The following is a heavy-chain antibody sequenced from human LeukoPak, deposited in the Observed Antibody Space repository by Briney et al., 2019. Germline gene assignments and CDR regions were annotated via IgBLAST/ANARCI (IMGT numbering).Heavy chain of an antibody. CDR1: GFTFSSYS. CDR3: ARHYPSVNNRFDP. D-gene: IGHD3-10*01. V-gene: IGHV3-21*01. CDR2: VSYSSSYK. J-gene: IGHJ5*02. Sequence: GGSLRLSCAASGFTFSSYSMSWVRQAPGKGLEWVSFVSYSSSYKYYADSVKGRFTISRDNAKNSLYLQINSLRAEDTAVYYCARHYPSVNNRFDPWGQGTLVTVSS.